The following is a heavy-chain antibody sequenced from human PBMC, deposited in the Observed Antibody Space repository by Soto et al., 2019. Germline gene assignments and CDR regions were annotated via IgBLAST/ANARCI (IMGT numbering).Heavy chain of an antibody. CDR2: IYPGDSDT. J-gene: IGHJ6*02. CDR3: AKSGYSSHGMDV. CDR1: GYRFTTSW. V-gene: IGHV5-51*01. D-gene: IGHD3-22*01. Sequence: GESLKISCQRSGYRFTTSWIGWVRQMPGKGLEWMGTIYPGDSDTRYSPSFQGQVTISADKSMGTAYLQWGSLRASDTAIYYCAKSGYSSHGMDVWGQGTTVTVSS.